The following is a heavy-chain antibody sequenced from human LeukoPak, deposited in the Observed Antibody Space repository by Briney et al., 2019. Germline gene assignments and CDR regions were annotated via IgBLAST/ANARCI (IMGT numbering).Heavy chain of an antibody. CDR2: IKQDGSEK. J-gene: IGHJ4*02. Sequence: GGSLRLSCAASGFTFSTTWMNWVRQAPGKGLEWVANIKQDGSEKYYVDSVKGRFTIFRDNAKNSLYLQMNILRVDDTAVYYCASAVAAPDRDPPFDYWGQGILVTVSS. V-gene: IGHV3-7*01. CDR1: GFTFSTTW. CDR3: ASAVAAPDRDPPFDY. D-gene: IGHD6-25*01.